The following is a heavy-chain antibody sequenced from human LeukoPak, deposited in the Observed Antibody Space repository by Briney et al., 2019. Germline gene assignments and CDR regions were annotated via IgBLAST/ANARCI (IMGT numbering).Heavy chain of an antibody. Sequence: GESLKISCKGSGYSFTSYWIGWVRQLPGKGLEWMGIIYPGDSDTRYSPSFQGQVTISADKSISTAYLQWSSLKASDAAMYYCARGHANLNSGFDYWGQGTLVTVSS. CDR3: ARGHANLNSGFDY. CDR2: IYPGDSDT. J-gene: IGHJ4*02. CDR1: GYSFTSYW. V-gene: IGHV5-51*01. D-gene: IGHD2/OR15-2a*01.